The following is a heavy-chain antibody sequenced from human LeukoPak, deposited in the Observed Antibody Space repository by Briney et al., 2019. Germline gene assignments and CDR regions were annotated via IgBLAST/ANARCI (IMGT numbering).Heavy chain of an antibody. Sequence: GGSLRLSCAASGFTFSSYAMSWVRQAPGKGLEWVSAISGSGGSTYYADSVKGRFTISRDNSQNTQYLQMNSLRAEDTAVYYCGKDYSSSSVYYFDYWGQGTLVTVSS. D-gene: IGHD6-6*01. CDR3: GKDYSSSSVYYFDY. CDR2: ISGSGGST. J-gene: IGHJ4*02. V-gene: IGHV3-23*01. CDR1: GFTFSSYA.